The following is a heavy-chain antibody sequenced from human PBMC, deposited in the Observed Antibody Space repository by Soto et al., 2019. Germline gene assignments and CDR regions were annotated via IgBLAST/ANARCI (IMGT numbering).Heavy chain of an antibody. V-gene: IGHV3-11*06. D-gene: IGHD2-15*01. Sequence: QVQLVESGGGLVKPGGSLRLSCPASGFTFSDYYMSWIRQAPGKGRDGVSYIVSSSTNTKYADSVKGRFTISRDNATNSLYLQMNSLTAEDTAVYYCARDGDKYCSAGSCYSGYYYYAMDVWGQGTTVTVSS. J-gene: IGHJ6*02. CDR2: IVSSSTNT. CDR3: ARDGDKYCSAGSCYSGYYYYAMDV. CDR1: GFTFSDYY.